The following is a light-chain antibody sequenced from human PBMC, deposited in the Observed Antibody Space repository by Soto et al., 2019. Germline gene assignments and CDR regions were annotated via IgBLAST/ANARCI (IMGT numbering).Light chain of an antibody. J-gene: IGKJ1*01. CDR3: QQYGSSLWT. CDR2: GAS. Sequence: EIVLTQSPGALSLSPGERATLSCRASRRVSSSYLAWYQQKPGQAPRLLIYGASSRATGIPDRFSGSGSGTDFTLTISRLEPEDFAVYYCQQYGSSLWTFGKGTKVEIK. CDR1: RRVSSSY. V-gene: IGKV3-20*01.